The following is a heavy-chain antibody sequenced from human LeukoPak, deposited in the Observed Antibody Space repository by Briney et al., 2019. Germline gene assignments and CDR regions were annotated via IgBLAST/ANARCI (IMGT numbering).Heavy chain of an antibody. CDR3: ARMGGYDVDIPYYYYHGMDV. J-gene: IGHJ6*02. D-gene: IGHD5-12*01. V-gene: IGHV4-34*01. CDR1: GGSFSGYY. CDR2: IKQSGNT. Sequence: SETLSLTCAVYGGSFSGYYWSWIRQPPGKGLEWIGEIKQSGNTNYNPSLKSRVSISVETSKNQFSLKLNSVTAADTALYYCARMGGYDVDIPYYYYHGMDVWGQGTTVTVSS.